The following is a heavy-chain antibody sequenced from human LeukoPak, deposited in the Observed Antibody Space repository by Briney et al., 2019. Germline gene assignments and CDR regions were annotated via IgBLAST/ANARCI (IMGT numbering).Heavy chain of an antibody. V-gene: IGHV4-34*01. CDR1: GVSLNHYY. J-gene: IGHJ5*02. CDR3: AMLLYHSGRPGP. CDR2: INHPGST. D-gene: IGHD2/OR15-2a*01. Sequence: SETLSLTCAVYGVSLNHYYWTWIRQPPGKGLEWIGEINHPGSTNYNPSLKSRVTISIDTSKSQFSLKMNSVTAADTAVYYCAMLLYHSGRPGPWGQGTLVTVSS.